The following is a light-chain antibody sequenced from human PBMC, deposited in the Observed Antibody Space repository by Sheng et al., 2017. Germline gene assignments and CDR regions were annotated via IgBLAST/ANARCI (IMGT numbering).Light chain of an antibody. J-gene: IGKJ1*01. V-gene: IGKV3-20*01. CDR1: QSVSSNS. CDR3: QQYTNYSPWT. Sequence: EIVLTQSPGTLSLSPGERATLSCRASQSVSSNSLAWYQQKPGQAPRLLFYGASTRATDVPARFTGSGSGTDFTLTISSLQPDDFATYYCQQYTNYSPWTFGQGTRVEVK. CDR2: GAS.